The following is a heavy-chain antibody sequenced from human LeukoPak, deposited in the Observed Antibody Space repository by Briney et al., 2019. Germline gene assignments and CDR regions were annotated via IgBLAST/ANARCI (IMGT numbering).Heavy chain of an antibody. Sequence: GASVKASCKASGYTFTSYGISWVRQAPGQGLEWMGWISAYNGNTNYAQKLQGRVTMTTDTSTSTAYLELRSLRSDDTAVYYCARDRGWDWNYYDSSGYHAYYFDYWGQGTLVTVSS. CDR1: GYTFTSYG. V-gene: IGHV1-18*01. CDR2: ISAYNGNT. J-gene: IGHJ4*02. CDR3: ARDRGWDWNYYDSSGYHAYYFDY. D-gene: IGHD3-22*01.